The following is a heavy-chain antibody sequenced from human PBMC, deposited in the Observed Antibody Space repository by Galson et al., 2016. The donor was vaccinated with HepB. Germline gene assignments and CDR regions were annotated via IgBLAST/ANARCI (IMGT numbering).Heavy chain of an antibody. CDR1: GFAFSSHW. V-gene: IGHV3-74*01. CDR3: VRDHSVVPTTAYNWFDP. CDR2: INSDGTIS. Sequence: SLRLSCAASGFAFSSHWMHWVRQDLGKGLVWVSRINSDGTISNYADSVKGRFTIYRDNAKNTLYLQMNSLRAEDTSVYFCVRDHSVVPTTAYNWFDPWGPGTLVTVSS. J-gene: IGHJ5*02. D-gene: IGHD4-23*01.